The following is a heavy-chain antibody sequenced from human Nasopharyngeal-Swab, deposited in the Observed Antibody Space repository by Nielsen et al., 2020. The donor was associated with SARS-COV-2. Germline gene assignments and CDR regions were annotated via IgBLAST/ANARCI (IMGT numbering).Heavy chain of an antibody. CDR3: ARDRGVPAASTFDY. CDR2: ISYEGSNK. CDR1: GFTFSSYA. Sequence: GGSLRLSCAASGFTFSSYAMHWVRQAPGKGLEWVAAISYEGSNKDYADSGKGRFTISRDNSKNTLYLQMNSLRAEDTAVYYCARDRGVPAASTFDYWGLGTLVTVSS. J-gene: IGHJ4*02. V-gene: IGHV3-30-3*01. D-gene: IGHD2-2*01.